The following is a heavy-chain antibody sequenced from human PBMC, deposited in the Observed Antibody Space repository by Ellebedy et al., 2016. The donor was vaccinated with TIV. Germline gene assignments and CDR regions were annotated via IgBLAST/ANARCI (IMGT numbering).Heavy chain of an antibody. V-gene: IGHV1-46*01. CDR1: GYTFTSYY. D-gene: IGHD3-10*01. Sequence: ASVKVSXXASGYTFTSYYMHWVRQAPGQGLEWMGIINPSGGSTSYAQKFQGRVTMTRDTSTSTVYMELSSLRSEDTAVYYCARGRPNYGSGSWYGMDVWGKGTTVTVSS. J-gene: IGHJ6*04. CDR2: INPSGGST. CDR3: ARGRPNYGSGSWYGMDV.